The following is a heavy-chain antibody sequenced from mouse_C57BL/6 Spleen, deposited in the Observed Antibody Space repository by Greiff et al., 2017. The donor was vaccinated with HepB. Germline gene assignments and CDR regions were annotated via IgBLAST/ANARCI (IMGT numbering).Heavy chain of an antibody. Sequence: VQLQQPGAELVMPGASVKLSCKASGYTFTSYWMHWVKQRPGQGLEWIGEIDPSDSYTNYNQKFKGKSTLTVDKSSSTAYMQLSSLTSEDSAVYYCASGDYGSSSAWFAYWGQGTLVTVSA. D-gene: IGHD1-1*01. J-gene: IGHJ3*01. V-gene: IGHV1-69*01. CDR2: IDPSDSYT. CDR1: GYTFTSYW. CDR3: ASGDYGSSSAWFAY.